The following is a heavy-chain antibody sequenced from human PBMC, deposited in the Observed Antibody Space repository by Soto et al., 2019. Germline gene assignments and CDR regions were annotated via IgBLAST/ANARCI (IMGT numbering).Heavy chain of an antibody. CDR1: GFTFSSYW. CDR3: SREKGYSSGWYTFDY. J-gene: IGHJ4*02. D-gene: IGHD6-19*01. CDR2: IKQDGSEK. Sequence: GGSLRLSCAASGFTFSSYWMSWVRQAPGKGLEWVANIKQDGSEKYYVDSVKGRFTISRDNAKNSLYLQMNSLRAEDTAVYYCSREKGYSSGWYTFDYWGQGTLVTVSS. V-gene: IGHV3-7*05.